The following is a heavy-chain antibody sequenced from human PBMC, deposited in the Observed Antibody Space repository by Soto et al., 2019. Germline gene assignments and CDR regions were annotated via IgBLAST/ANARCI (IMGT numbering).Heavy chain of an antibody. Sequence: SVKVSCKASGGTFSSYAISWVRQAPGQGLEWMGGVIPIFGTANYAQKFQGRVTITADKSTSTAYMELSSLRSEDTAVYYCARDPYYYDSSGYFHYWGQGTLVTVSS. CDR1: GGTFSSYA. J-gene: IGHJ4*02. D-gene: IGHD3-22*01. CDR3: ARDPYYYDSSGYFHY. V-gene: IGHV1-69*06. CDR2: VIPIFGTA.